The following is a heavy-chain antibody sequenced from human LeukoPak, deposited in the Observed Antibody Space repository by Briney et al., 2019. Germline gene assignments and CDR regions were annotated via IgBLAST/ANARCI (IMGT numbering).Heavy chain of an antibody. CDR1: GFTFEDYA. CDR2: ISGDGGST. J-gene: IGHJ1*01. CDR3: AKDWQYYYDSSGYLQH. D-gene: IGHD3-22*01. Sequence: GGSLRLSCAASGFTFEDYAMHWVRQAPGKGLEWVSLISGDGGSTYYADSVKGRFTISRDNSKNSLYLQMNSLRTEDTALYYCAKDWQYYYDSSGYLQHWGQGTLVTVSS. V-gene: IGHV3-43*02.